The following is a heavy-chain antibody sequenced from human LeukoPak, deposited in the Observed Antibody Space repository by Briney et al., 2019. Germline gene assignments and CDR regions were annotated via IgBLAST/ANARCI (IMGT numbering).Heavy chain of an antibody. D-gene: IGHD1-1*01. V-gene: IGHV3-15*01. CDR1: GFTFSTTW. Sequence: GGPLRLSCAASGFTFSTTWMSWVRQAPGKGLEWVGRVKSKNDGGTTEFAAPVKGRFTISRDDSKDTVYLQMNSLKTEDTAVYYCTTVSATGTPFLWGQGTLVTVSS. CDR3: TTVSATGTPFL. CDR2: VKSKNDGGTT. J-gene: IGHJ4*02.